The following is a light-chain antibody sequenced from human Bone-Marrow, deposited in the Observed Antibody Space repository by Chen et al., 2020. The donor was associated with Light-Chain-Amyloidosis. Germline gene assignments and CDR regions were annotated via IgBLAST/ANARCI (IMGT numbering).Light chain of an antibody. J-gene: IGLJ3*02. CDR1: NLGSTS. CDR3: QVWDRSSDRPV. Sequence: SYVLTQPSSVSLAPGQTATIACGGNNLGSTSVNWYQQTPGQAPLLVVYDDSDRPSWIPVRLSGSNCGTTATLTISGVEAGEEDDYYCQVWDRSSDRPVFGGGTKLTVL. V-gene: IGLV3-21*02. CDR2: DDS.